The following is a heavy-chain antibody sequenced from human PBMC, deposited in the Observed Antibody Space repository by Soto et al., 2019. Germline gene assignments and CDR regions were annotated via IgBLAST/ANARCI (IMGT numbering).Heavy chain of an antibody. CDR2: ISTSSSYT. V-gene: IGHV3-11*05. Sequence: QVQLVESGGGLVKPGGSLRLSCVASGFTFSDYYMTWIRQAPGKGLEWLSYISTSSSYTNYADSVKGRFTSSRDNAMNSLYLQMNSLRAEDTAVYYCARLLLTGYFDYWGQGTLVTVSS. D-gene: IGHD2-15*01. CDR3: ARLLLTGYFDY. CDR1: GFTFSDYY. J-gene: IGHJ4*02.